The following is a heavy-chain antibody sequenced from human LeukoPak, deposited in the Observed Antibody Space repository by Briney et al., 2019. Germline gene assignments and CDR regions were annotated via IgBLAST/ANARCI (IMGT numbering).Heavy chain of an antibody. CDR1: GGSTGSYY. D-gene: IGHD3-16*02. CDR3: ARGRGMITFGGVIVIDGNWFDP. J-gene: IGHJ5*02. Sequence: PSETLSLTCTVSGGSTGSYYWSWIRQPPGKGPEWIGYIYYSGSTNYNPSLKSRVTISVDTSKNQFSLKLSSVTAADTAVYYCARGRGMITFGGVIVIDGNWFDPWGQGTLVTVSS. CDR2: IYYSGST. V-gene: IGHV4-59*08.